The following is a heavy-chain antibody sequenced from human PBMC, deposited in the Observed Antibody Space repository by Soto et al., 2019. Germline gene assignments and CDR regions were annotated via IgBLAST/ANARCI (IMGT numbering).Heavy chain of an antibody. Sequence: QIQLVQSGGEVKKPGASVKVSCKSSGYKFISHSITWVRQAPGQGLEWMGRISAYNGNTNYAQQLQGRVTMTTDTSTNTAYMELGSLRPDDTAVYYCARGAFCGGAPGCRDMDVLGQGTTVTVAS. J-gene: IGHJ6*02. V-gene: IGHV1-18*01. CDR2: ISAYNGNT. CDR3: ARGAFCGGAPGCRDMDV. CDR1: GYKFISHS. D-gene: IGHD2-21*01.